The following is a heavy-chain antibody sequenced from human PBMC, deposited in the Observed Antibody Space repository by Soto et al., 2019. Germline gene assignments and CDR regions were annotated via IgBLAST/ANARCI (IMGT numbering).Heavy chain of an antibody. CDR1: GDSISTYY. CDR2: IYYSGST. V-gene: IGHV4-59*01. CDR3: ARGFSNXPXFDL. D-gene: IGHD3-3*02. J-gene: IGHJ4*02. Sequence: SETLSLTCAVSGDSISTYYWSWVRQPPGKGLEWIGYIYYSGSTDYNPSLKSRVTISIDTSKHQFSLNLNSVTAADTAVYFCARGFSNXPXFDLWGPGTLVTVSS.